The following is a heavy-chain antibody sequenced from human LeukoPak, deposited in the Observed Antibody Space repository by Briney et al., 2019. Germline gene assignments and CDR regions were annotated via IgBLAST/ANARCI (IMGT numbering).Heavy chain of an antibody. CDR3: ESDSSGYFGP. Sequence: PGGSLRLSCAASGFTFSDYYMSWIRQAPGRGLEWLSNLINTGSAMYYADSVKGRFTISRDNAKNSLYLQMNSPTAEDTAIYYCESDSSGYFGPWGQGTLVTVSS. CDR1: GFTFSDYY. J-gene: IGHJ5*02. V-gene: IGHV3-11*01. CDR2: LINTGSAM. D-gene: IGHD3-22*01.